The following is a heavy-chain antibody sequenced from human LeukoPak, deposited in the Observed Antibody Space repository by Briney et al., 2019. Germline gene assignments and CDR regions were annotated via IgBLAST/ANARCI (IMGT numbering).Heavy chain of an antibody. D-gene: IGHD3-16*01. CDR3: ARDREEKARIGGMDV. J-gene: IGHJ6*02. CDR1: RFIFSSYS. Sequence: PGGSLRLSRAASRFIFSSYSMNWVRQAPGKGLERVSYISDSSSYTYYADSVKGRFTISRDNAKNSLYLQVNSLRAEDTAIYYCARDREEKARIGGMDVWGQGTTVIVSS. CDR2: ISDSSSYT. V-gene: IGHV3-21*04.